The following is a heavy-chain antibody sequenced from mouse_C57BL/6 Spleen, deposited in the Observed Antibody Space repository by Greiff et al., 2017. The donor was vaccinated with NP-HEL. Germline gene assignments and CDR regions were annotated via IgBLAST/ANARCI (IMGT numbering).Heavy chain of an antibody. CDR2: IWTGGGT. D-gene: IGHD1-1*02. CDR3: ARSFPYYDHRGFAY. V-gene: IGHV2-9-1*01. CDR1: GFSLTSYA. J-gene: IGHJ3*01. Sequence: VMLVESGPGLVAPSQSLSITCTVSGFSLTSYAISWVRQPPGKGLEWLGVIWTGGGTNYNSALKSRLSISKDNSKSQVFLKMNSLQTDDTARYYCARSFPYYDHRGFAYWGQGTLVTVSA.